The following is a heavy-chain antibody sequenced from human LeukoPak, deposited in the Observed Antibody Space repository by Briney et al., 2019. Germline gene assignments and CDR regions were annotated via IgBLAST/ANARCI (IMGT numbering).Heavy chain of an antibody. V-gene: IGHV3-30*02. D-gene: IGHD3-10*01. Sequence: QPGGPQRVFCAASGFTFSSYGMHWVRQAPGKGLEWVAFIRYDGSNKYYADSVKGRFTISRDNSKNTLYLQMNSLRAEDTAVYYCAKDLTEYYYGSGIYWGQGTLVTVSS. CDR3: AKDLTEYYYGSGIY. CDR2: IRYDGSNK. CDR1: GFTFSSYG. J-gene: IGHJ4*02.